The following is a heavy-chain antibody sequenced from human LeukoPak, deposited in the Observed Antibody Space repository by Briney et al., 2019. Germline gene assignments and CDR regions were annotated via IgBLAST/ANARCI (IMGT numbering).Heavy chain of an antibody. CDR1: GFTFSSYS. D-gene: IGHD3-22*01. CDR2: ISSSSSYI. J-gene: IGHJ3*02. Sequence: PGGSLRLSCAASGFTFSSYSMNWVRQAPGKGLEWVSSISSSSSYIYYADSVKGRFTISRDNAKNSLYLQMNSLRAEDTAVYYCARERMPNYYDRSWAFDTWGQGTMVTVSS. V-gene: IGHV3-21*01. CDR3: ARERMPNYYDRSWAFDT.